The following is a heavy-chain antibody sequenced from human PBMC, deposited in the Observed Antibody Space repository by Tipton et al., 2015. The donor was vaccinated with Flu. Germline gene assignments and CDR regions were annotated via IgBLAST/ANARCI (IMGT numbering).Heavy chain of an antibody. J-gene: IGHJ4*02. CDR1: GDAIRSDYL. D-gene: IGHD3-10*01. Sequence: TLSLTCTVSGDAIRSDYLWGWIRQPPGRGLEWIGNVFRSGSGYLNPSLKSRVAISIDTSKNQFSLKLSSVTAADTAVYYCARGLYGSGSYQRRYFDSWGQGTLVTVSS. CDR2: VFRSGSG. V-gene: IGHV4-38-2*02. CDR3: ARGLYGSGSYQRRYFDS.